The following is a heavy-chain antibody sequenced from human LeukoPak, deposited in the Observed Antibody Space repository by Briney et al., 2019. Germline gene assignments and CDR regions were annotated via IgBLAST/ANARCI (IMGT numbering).Heavy chain of an antibody. CDR1: GGTFSRYT. J-gene: IGHJ1*01. Sequence: SVKVSCKASGGTFSRYTISWVRQAPGQGLEWMGRIIPILGIANYAQKFQGRVTITADKSTSTAYMELSSLRSEDTAVYYCARDPVYCSSTSCREYFQHWGQGTLVTVSS. CDR3: ARDPVYCSSTSCREYFQH. V-gene: IGHV1-69*04. D-gene: IGHD2-2*01. CDR2: IIPILGIA.